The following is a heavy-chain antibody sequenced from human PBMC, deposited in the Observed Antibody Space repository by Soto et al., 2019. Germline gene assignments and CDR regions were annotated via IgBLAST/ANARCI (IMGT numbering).Heavy chain of an antibody. CDR2: IIPIFGTA. J-gene: IGHJ6*02. CDR3: ARGRAPWHYYDSSGYSSRSYYYYYGMDV. CDR1: GGTFSSYA. Sequence: SVKVSCKASGGTFSSYAISWVRQAPGQGLEWMGGIIPIFGTANYAQKFQGRVTITADESTSTAYMELSSLRSEDTAVYYCARGRAPWHYYDSSGYSSRSYYYYYGMDVWGQGTTVTVS. D-gene: IGHD3-22*01. V-gene: IGHV1-69*13.